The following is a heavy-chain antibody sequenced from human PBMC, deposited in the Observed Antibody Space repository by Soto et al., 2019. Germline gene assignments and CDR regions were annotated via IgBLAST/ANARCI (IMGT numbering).Heavy chain of an antibody. V-gene: IGHV2-5*02. Sequence: SGPTLVQPTQTLTLTCTFSGFSLSPSGVGGGWIRHPPGKALEWLALIYWDDDKRYSPSLKSRLTITKDTSKNQVVLTMTNMDPVDTATYYCAHKIGQVVFDAFEIWGQGTRVTV. J-gene: IGHJ3*02. CDR1: GFSLSPSGVG. CDR3: AHKIGQVVFDAFEI. D-gene: IGHD6-6*01. CDR2: IYWDDDK.